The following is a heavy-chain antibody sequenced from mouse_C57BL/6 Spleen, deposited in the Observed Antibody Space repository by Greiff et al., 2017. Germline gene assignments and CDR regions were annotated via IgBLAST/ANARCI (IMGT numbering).Heavy chain of an antibody. CDR3: ARSGGNY. CDR1: GYTFTSYW. CDR2: IYPGSGST. J-gene: IGHJ2*01. Sequence: QVQLQQPGAELVKPGASVKMSCKASGYTFTSYWITWVKQRPGQGLEWMGDIYPGSGSTNYTEKFKRKATMTVDTSSSTAYMQLSSLTAEDSAVYYCARSGGNYWGQGTPRTVSS. V-gene: IGHV1-55*01. D-gene: IGHD3-1*01.